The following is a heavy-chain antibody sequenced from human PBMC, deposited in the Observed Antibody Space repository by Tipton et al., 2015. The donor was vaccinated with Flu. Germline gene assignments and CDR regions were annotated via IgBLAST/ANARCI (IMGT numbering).Heavy chain of an antibody. CDR3: ARSTYYYGSGSSDY. J-gene: IGHJ4*02. CDR1: GYSISSGYY. Sequence: TLSLTCAVSGYSISSGYYWGWIRQPPGKGLEWIGSIYRSGGTYYNPSLKSRVTISVDTSKTQFSLKLSSVTAADTAVYYCARSTYYYGSGSSDYWGQGTLVTVSS. V-gene: IGHV4-38-2*01. CDR2: IYRSGGT. D-gene: IGHD3-10*01.